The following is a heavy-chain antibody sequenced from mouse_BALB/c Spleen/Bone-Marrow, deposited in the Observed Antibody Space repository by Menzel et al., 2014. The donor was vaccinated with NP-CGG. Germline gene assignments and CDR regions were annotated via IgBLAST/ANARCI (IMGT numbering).Heavy chain of an antibody. D-gene: IGHD1-2*01. J-gene: IGHJ4*01. Sequence: QVQLKESGAELVRPGASVKLSCKASGYTFTSYWMNWVKQRPEQGLEWIGRIDPYDSETHYNQKFKDKAILTVDKSSSTAHMQLSSLTSEDSAVYYCARGGGSYAMDYWGQGTSVTVSS. CDR2: IDPYDSET. CDR3: ARGGGSYAMDY. V-gene: IGHV1-52*01. CDR1: GYTFTSYW.